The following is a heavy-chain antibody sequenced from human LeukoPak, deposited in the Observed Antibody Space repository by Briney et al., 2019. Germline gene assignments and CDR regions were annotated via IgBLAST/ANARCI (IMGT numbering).Heavy chain of an antibody. Sequence: PGGSLRLSCAASGFTFSSYAMSWVRQAPGKGLEWVSAISGSGGSTYYADSVKGRFTISRDNSKNTLYLQMNSLRAEDTAVYYCARDLPGITMVRGRFDYWGQGTLVTVSS. CDR1: GFTFSSYA. D-gene: IGHD3-10*01. V-gene: IGHV3-23*01. CDR2: ISGSGGST. J-gene: IGHJ4*02. CDR3: ARDLPGITMVRGRFDY.